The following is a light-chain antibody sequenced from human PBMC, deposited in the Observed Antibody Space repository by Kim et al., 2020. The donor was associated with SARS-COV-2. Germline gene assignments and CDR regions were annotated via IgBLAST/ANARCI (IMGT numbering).Light chain of an antibody. V-gene: IGLV1-44*01. J-gene: IGLJ3*02. Sequence: QSVLAQPPSASGTPGQRVTISCSGSSSSIGSNTVNWYQQLPGTAPKVLIYSNNQRPSGVPDRFSDSKSGTSASLAISGLQSEDEADYYCAAWDDSLSGWVFGGGTQLTVL. CDR1: SSSIGSNT. CDR2: SNN. CDR3: AAWDDSLSGWV.